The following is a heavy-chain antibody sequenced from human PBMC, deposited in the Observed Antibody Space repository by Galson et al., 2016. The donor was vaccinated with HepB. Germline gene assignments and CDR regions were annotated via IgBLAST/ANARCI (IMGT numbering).Heavy chain of an antibody. Sequence: SVKVSCKASGYTFNIYDISWVRQATGQGLEWMGWMSPNSGRQGFARKFQGRITMTRNTSITTAYMELSSLRPEDTAVYYCAIYSKLYSNWGQGTLVTVSS. D-gene: IGHD2-15*01. CDR2: MSPNSGRQ. V-gene: IGHV1-8*02. J-gene: IGHJ4*02. CDR1: GYTFNIYD. CDR3: AIYSKLYSN.